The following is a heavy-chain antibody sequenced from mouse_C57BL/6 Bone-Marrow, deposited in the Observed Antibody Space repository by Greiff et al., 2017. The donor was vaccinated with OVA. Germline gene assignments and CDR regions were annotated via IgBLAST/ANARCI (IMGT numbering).Heavy chain of an antibody. CDR2: INYDGSST. J-gene: IGHJ1*03. Sequence: EVKLVESEGGLVQPGSSMKLSCTASGFTFSDYYMAWVRQVPEKGLEWVANINYDGSSTYYLDSLKSRFIISRDNAKNILYLQMSSLKSEDTATYYCAREGGGYFSYWYFDVWGTGTTVTVSS. D-gene: IGHD2-3*01. V-gene: IGHV5-16*01. CDR1: GFTFSDYY. CDR3: AREGGGYFSYWYFDV.